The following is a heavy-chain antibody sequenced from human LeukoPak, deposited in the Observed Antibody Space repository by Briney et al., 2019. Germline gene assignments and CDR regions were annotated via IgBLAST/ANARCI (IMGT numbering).Heavy chain of an antibody. CDR3: ARHRYDNTEYLIEYFDL. J-gene: IGHJ2*01. Sequence: SETLSLTCTVSGDSISITNDYWAWIRQPPGTGLEWIGCIHKSGNTYYNSSLESRVTVSVDTSKNHFSLKLVSVTVADTAVYYCARHRYDNTEYLIEYFDLWGRGTLVSVSS. D-gene: IGHD6-6*01. CDR1: GDSISITNDY. CDR2: IHKSGNT. V-gene: IGHV4-39*01.